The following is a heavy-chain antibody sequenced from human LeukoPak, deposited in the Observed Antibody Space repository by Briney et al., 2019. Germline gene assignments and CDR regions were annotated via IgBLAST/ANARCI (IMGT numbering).Heavy chain of an antibody. D-gene: IGHD2-2*01. J-gene: IGHJ4*02. V-gene: IGHV3-7*04. CDR3: ARGLSWYCSSTSCYSAYLDY. CDR2: IKPDGSQK. Sequence: GGSLRLPCAASGFTFSTYWMSWVRQAPGKGLEWVANIKPDGSQKYYVDSVKGRFTISRDNAKNSLDLQMNSLRAEDTAVYYCARGLSWYCSSTSCYSAYLDYWGQGTLVTVSS. CDR1: GFTFSTYW.